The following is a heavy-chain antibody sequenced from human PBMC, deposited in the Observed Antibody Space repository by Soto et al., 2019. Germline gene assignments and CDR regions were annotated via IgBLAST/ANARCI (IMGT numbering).Heavy chain of an antibody. Sequence: QVHLQESGPGLVKPSETLSLTCTVSGGSINNHYWSWIRQPPGTGLEWIGYIYYTGSTNYSPSLKSRVTMSVDTSKTQCSLNLTALTAADTAIYYCARANWYSEYWGQGTLVTVSS. D-gene: IGHD7-27*01. CDR1: GGSINNHY. CDR3: ARANWYSEY. V-gene: IGHV4-59*11. J-gene: IGHJ4*02. CDR2: IYYTGST.